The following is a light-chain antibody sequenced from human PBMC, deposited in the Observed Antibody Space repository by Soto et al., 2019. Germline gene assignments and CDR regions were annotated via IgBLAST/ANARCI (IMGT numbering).Light chain of an antibody. CDR3: WIYDRDVRV. V-gene: IGLV7-46*01. J-gene: IGLJ2*01. CDR1: TRAVTSSHY. Sequence: QAVVTQDHSLTVSQGGTVTVTCGSSTRAVTSSHYPYWFQQKPGQAPRTLIYDTSNKQSWPTSRFSGALLGGKAALTLSGAHTEEEAEYYCWIYDRDVRVFGGGTKLTVL. CDR2: DTS.